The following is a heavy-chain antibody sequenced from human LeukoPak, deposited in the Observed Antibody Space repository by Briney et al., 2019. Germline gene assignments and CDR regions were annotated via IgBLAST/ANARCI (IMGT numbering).Heavy chain of an antibody. Sequence: ASVKVSCKASGYTFTSYDINWVRQATGQGLEWMGWMNPNSGNAGYAQKFQGRVTITADKSKSTAYMELSSLRSEDTAVYYCARSSIIAAAGPYYFDYWGQGTLVTVSS. V-gene: IGHV1-8*01. D-gene: IGHD6-13*01. CDR3: ARSSIIAAAGPYYFDY. CDR2: MNPNSGNA. CDR1: GYTFTSYD. J-gene: IGHJ4*02.